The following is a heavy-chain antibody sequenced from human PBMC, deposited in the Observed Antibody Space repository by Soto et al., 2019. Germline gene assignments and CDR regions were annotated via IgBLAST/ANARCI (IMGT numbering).Heavy chain of an antibody. D-gene: IGHD1-1*01. CDR1: GGSVRAPDC. Sequence: SETLSLTCTLSGGSVRAPDCWTWVRQSPDKGLEWIAEVHISGHSNYHPSLRSRVSVSIDSSKNQFYLNLNSVTAADTAIYYCARVGQGCSANNCYFDTWGQGTQVTVSS. J-gene: IGHJ5*01. V-gene: IGHV4-4*02. CDR2: VHISGHS. CDR3: ARVGQGCSANNCYFDT.